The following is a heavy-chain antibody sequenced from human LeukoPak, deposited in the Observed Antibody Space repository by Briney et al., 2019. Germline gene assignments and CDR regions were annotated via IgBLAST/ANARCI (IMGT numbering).Heavy chain of an antibody. CDR3: AGGITIFGVVNDFDY. J-gene: IGHJ4*02. CDR1: GFTFSSYW. V-gene: IGHV3-7*03. CDR2: IKQDGSEK. Sequence: GGSLRLSRAASGFTFSSYWMSWVRQAPGKGLEWVANIKQDGSEKYYVDSVKGRFTISRDNAKNSLYLQMNSLRAEDTAVYYCAGGITIFGVVNDFDYWGQGTLVTVSS. D-gene: IGHD3-3*01.